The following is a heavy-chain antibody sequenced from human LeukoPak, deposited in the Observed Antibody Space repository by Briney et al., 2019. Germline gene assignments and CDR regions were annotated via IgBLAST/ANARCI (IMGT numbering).Heavy chain of an antibody. J-gene: IGHJ4*02. D-gene: IGHD3-22*01. CDR1: GFTFSSYA. Sequence: PGGSLRLSCAASGFTFSSYAMHWVRQAPGKGLEWVAVISYDGSNKYYADSVKGRFTISRDNSKNTLYLQMNSLRAEDTAVYYCARSGDYYDSSGYYSEIDYWGQGTLVTVSS. CDR2: ISYDGSNK. V-gene: IGHV3-30-3*01. CDR3: ARSGDYYDSSGYYSEIDY.